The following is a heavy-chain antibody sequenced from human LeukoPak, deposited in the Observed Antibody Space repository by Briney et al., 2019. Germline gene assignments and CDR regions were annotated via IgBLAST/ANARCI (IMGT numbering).Heavy chain of an antibody. J-gene: IGHJ6*02. V-gene: IGHV1-2*02. Sequence: ASVKVSCTASGYTFTGYYMHWVRQAPGQGLEWMGWINPNSGGTNYAQKFQGRVTMTRDTSISTAYMELSRLRPDDTAVYYCARDLGSSSSLYYYYYGMDVWGQGTTVTVSS. D-gene: IGHD6-6*01. CDR2: INPNSGGT. CDR1: GYTFTGYY. CDR3: ARDLGSSSSLYYYYYGMDV.